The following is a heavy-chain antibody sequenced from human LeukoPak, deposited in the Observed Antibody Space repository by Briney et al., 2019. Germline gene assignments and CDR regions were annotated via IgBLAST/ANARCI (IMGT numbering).Heavy chain of an antibody. CDR3: AKDSNWAFDY. Sequence: PGGSLRLSCAASGFIFRKYGIHWVRQDPGKGLEWVAFIRNDGSSKYYAHSVKGRFTISRDSSKNTAYLQMNSLRPADTGLYYCAKDSNWAFDYWGQGTLVIVSS. D-gene: IGHD6-13*01. V-gene: IGHV3-30*02. CDR1: GFIFRKYG. CDR2: IRNDGSSK. J-gene: IGHJ4*02.